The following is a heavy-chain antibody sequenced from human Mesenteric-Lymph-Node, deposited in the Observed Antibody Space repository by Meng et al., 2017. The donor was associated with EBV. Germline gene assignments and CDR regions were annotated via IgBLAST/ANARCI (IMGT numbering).Heavy chain of an antibody. CDR1: GGSFSGYY. D-gene: IGHD2-2*01. CDR3: ARGVNPAY. Sequence: QVQLKQLGAGLLKPSEALSLTCAVYGGSFSGYYWTWIRQPPGKGLEWVGEINYRGSTNYNPSLKSRVTISVDTSKSQLYLKLSSVTAADTAVYYCARGVNPAYWGQGTLVTVSS. J-gene: IGHJ4*02. CDR2: INYRGST. V-gene: IGHV4-34*01.